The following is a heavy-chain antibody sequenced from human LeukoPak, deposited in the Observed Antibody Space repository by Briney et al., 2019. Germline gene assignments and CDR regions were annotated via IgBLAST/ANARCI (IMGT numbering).Heavy chain of an antibody. V-gene: IGHV3-23*01. J-gene: IGHJ5*02. CDR3: ARDPGAAAGNLWS. CDR1: GFTFSSYA. D-gene: IGHD6-13*01. CDR2: ISGSGGST. Sequence: GGSLRLSCAASGFTFSSYAMSWVRQAPGKGLERVSAISGSGGSTYYADSVKGRFTISRDGSKNTLYLQMNSLRAEDTAVYYCARDPGAAAGNLWSWGQGTLVTVSS.